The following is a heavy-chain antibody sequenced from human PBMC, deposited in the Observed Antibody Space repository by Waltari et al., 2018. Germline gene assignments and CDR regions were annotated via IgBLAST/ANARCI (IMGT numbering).Heavy chain of an antibody. Sequence: EVQLVESGGGLVPPGGYLRLSCEASGFTFSSFEINWVRQAPGKGLEWVSYISSRGSTIYYADSVKGRFTISRDNAKNSLYLQMNSLRAEDTAVYYCARGIIPIDYWGQGTLVTVSS. D-gene: IGHD2-21*01. V-gene: IGHV3-48*03. J-gene: IGHJ4*02. CDR1: GFTFSSFE. CDR3: ARGIIPIDY. CDR2: ISSRGSTI.